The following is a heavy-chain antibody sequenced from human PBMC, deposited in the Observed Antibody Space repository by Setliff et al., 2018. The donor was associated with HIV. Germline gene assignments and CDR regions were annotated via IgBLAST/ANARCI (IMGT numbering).Heavy chain of an antibody. D-gene: IGHD3-22*01. CDR2: INSASGGT. J-gene: IGHJ3*02. Sequence: ASVKVSCKASGYTFTDNYIHWVRQAPGQGLEWMAWINSASGGTNYAQNFQGRVTVTRDTSINTVYLEVNGLKSDDTAVYYCARDVITDDYAAFDIWGQGTMVTVS. V-gene: IGHV1-2*02. CDR3: ARDVITDDYAAFDI. CDR1: GYTFTDNY.